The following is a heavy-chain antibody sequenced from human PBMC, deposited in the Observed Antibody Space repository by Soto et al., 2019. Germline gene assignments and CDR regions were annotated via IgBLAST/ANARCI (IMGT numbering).Heavy chain of an antibody. J-gene: IGHJ5*02. D-gene: IGHD3-22*01. CDR3: ARESYDSSGYYSRWFDP. CDR2: IYYSGST. CDR1: GGSVSSDNYY. Sequence: SETLSLTCTVSGGSVSSDNYYWSWIRQPPGKGLEWIGYIYYSGSTNYNPSLKSRVTISVDTSKNQFSLKLSSVTAADTAVYYCARESYDSSGYYSRWFDPWGQGTLVTVSS. V-gene: IGHV4-61*01.